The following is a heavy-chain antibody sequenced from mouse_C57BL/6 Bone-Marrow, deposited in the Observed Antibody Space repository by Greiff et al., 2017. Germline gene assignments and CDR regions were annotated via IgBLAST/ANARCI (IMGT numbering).Heavy chain of an antibody. Sequence: QVQLQQPGAELVMPGASVKLSCRASGYTFTSYWMHWVKQRPGQGLEWIGEIDPSDSYTNYNQKFKGKSTLTVDKSSSTAYMQLSSLTSEDSAVYCCAREGYSGDFDYWGQGTTLTVFS. D-gene: IGHD2-12*01. J-gene: IGHJ2*01. CDR2: IDPSDSYT. CDR1: GYTFTSYW. V-gene: IGHV1-69*01. CDR3: AREGYSGDFDY.